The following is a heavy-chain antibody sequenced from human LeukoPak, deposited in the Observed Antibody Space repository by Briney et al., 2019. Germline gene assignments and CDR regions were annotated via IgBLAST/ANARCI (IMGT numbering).Heavy chain of an antibody. V-gene: IGHV3-64*01. CDR1: VFTFSSYA. CDR3: ARDRAVAGPYDY. J-gene: IGHJ4*02. CDR2: ISSNGGST. D-gene: IGHD6-19*01. Sequence: PGGSLRLSCAASVFTFSSYAMHWVRQAPGKGLEYVSAISSNGGSTDYANSVKGRFTISRDNSKNTLYLQMGSLRAEDVAVYYCARDRAVAGPYDYWGQGTLVTVSS.